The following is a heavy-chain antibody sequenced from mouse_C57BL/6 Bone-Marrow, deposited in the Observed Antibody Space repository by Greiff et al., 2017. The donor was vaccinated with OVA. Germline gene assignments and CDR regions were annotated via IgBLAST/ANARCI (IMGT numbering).Heavy chain of an antibody. Sequence: EVQLQQSGAELVRPGASVKLSCTASGFNIKDDYMHWVKERPEQGLEWIGWNDPENGDTEYASKFQGKATITADTSSKTVYLHLSSLTSEDTAVYYCTTYRYWGQGTTLTVSS. V-gene: IGHV14-4*01. CDR1: GFNIKDDY. CDR2: NDPENGDT. J-gene: IGHJ2*01. CDR3: TTYRY.